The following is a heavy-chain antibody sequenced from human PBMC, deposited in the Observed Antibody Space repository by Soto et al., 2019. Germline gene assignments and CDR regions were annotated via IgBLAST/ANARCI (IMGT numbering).Heavy chain of an antibody. J-gene: IGHJ5*02. CDR1: GGSFSGYY. D-gene: IGHD6-19*01. CDR3: SIIIAVAGPNRYDP. V-gene: IGHV4-34*01. Sequence: PSETLSLTCAVYGGSFSGYYWSWIRQPPGKGLEWIGEINHSGSTNYNPSLKSRVTISVDTSKNQFSLKLSSVTAADTAVYYCSIIIAVAGPNRYDPWGQGTLVTVSS. CDR2: INHSGST.